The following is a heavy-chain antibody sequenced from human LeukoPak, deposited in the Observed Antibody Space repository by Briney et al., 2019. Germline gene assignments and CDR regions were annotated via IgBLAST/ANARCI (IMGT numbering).Heavy chain of an antibody. Sequence: SETLSLTCAVSGYSISSGYYWGWIRQPPGKGVEWIGSIFHSGTTYYNPSLKSRVTISVDTSKNQFSLKLSSVTAADTAVYYCARFLGAVAGTSFGSFDPWGQGTLVTVSS. D-gene: IGHD6-19*01. J-gene: IGHJ5*02. V-gene: IGHV4-38-2*01. CDR2: IFHSGTT. CDR3: ARFLGAVAGTSFGSFDP. CDR1: GYSISSGYY.